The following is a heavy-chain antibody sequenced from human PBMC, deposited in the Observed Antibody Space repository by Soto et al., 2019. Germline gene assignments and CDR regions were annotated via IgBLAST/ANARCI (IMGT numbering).Heavy chain of an antibody. J-gene: IGHJ4*02. CDR3: ARDRGLGYGGNSPAFYDSDY. D-gene: IGHD3-3*01. CDR1: GGSISSGDYY. V-gene: IGHV4-30-4*01. CDR2: IYYSGST. Sequence: PSETLSLTCTVSGGSISSGDYYWSWIRQPPGKGPEWIGYIYYSGSTYYNPSLKSRVTISVDTSKNQFSLKLSSVTAADTAVYYCARDRGLGYGGNSPAFYDSDYWGQGTLVTVSS.